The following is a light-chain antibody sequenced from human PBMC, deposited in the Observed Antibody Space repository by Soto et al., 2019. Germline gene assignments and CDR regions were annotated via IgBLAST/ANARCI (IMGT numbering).Light chain of an antibody. CDR3: QQYYSYLT. CDR1: QGISSY. J-gene: IGKJ3*01. Sequence: ALRMTQSPSSLSASTGDRVTITCRASQGISSYLAWYQQKPGKAPKLLIYAASTLQSGVPSRFSGSGSVTDFTLTISCLQSEDFATYYCQQYYSYLTFGPGTKVDIK. CDR2: AAS. V-gene: IGKV1-8*01.